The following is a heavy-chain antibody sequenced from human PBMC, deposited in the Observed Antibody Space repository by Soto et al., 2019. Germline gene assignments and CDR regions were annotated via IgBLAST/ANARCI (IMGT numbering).Heavy chain of an antibody. CDR3: ARGFHYGSGDKGMDV. CDR1: GESFSGYF. D-gene: IGHD3-10*01. V-gene: IGHV4-34*01. Sequence: QVQLQQWGAGLLKPSETLSLACAVSGESFSGYFWTWIRQPPGKGLEWIGEINHSGSTNYNPSLKSRVTTSVDTSKNQFSLKLHSVAAADTAVYYCARGFHYGSGDKGMDVWGQGTTVTVSS. J-gene: IGHJ6*02. CDR2: INHSGST.